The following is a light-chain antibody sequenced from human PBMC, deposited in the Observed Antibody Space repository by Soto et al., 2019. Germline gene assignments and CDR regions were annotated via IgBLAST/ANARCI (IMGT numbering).Light chain of an antibody. CDR3: GSWDSRMSPYL. J-gene: IGLJ1*01. CDR2: DDN. Sequence: QSVLTLPPSVSPAPGQKVTISCSGSSSNIGGNYVSWYQHLPGTAPTLPIYDDNKRPSGIPDRFSGSKSGTSATLGITAFQTGDEADDYCGSWDSRMSPYLFRTGTKV. CDR1: SSNIGGNY. V-gene: IGLV1-51*01.